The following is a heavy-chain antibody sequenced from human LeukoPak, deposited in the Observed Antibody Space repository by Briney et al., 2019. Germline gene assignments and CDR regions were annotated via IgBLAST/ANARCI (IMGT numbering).Heavy chain of an antibody. D-gene: IGHD2-15*01. CDR2: IIPILGIA. J-gene: IGHJ6*03. Sequence: SVKVSCKASGGTFSSYTISWVRQAPGQGLEWMGRIIPILGIANYAQKFQGRVTITADKSTSTAYMELSSLRSEDTAVYYCARGGYCSGGSCFIDYYYYYMDVWGKGTTVTVSS. V-gene: IGHV1-69*02. CDR3: ARGGYCSGGSCFIDYYYYYMDV. CDR1: GGTFSSYT.